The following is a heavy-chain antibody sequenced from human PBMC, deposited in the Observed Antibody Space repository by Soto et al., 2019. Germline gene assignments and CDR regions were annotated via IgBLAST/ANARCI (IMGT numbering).Heavy chain of an antibody. D-gene: IGHD3-3*01. J-gene: IGHJ4*02. CDR1: GFSLTTSGVG. CDR3: AHRVLRTVFGLVTTTAIPFDF. CDR2: IYWDDDK. Sequence: QITLNESGPTQVKPRQTLTLTCTFSGFSLTTSGVGVGWIRQSPGKAPEWLALIYWDDDKRYSPSLKSRLTTTKDTSKNQVVLTMADLDPADTATYYCAHRVLRTVFGLVTTTAIPFDFWGQGTPVAVSS. V-gene: IGHV2-5*02.